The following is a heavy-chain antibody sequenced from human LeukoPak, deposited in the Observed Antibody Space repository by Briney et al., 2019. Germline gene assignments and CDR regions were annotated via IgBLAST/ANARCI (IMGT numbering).Heavy chain of an antibody. J-gene: IGHJ4*02. CDR3: AKSKDLREKYYFDY. CDR1: GFTFSSYA. D-gene: IGHD3-10*01. V-gene: IGHV3-23*01. Sequence: PGGSLRLSCAASGFTFSSYAMSWVRQAPGKGLEWVSAFSGSGGGTYYADSVKGRFTISRDNSKSTLYLQMNSLRAEDTAVYYCAKSKDLREKYYFDYWGQGTLVTVSS. CDR2: FSGSGGGT.